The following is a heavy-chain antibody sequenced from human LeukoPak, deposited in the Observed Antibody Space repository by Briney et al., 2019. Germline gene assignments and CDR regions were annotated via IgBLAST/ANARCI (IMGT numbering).Heavy chain of an antibody. CDR3: ARDVRDSSGYYLRIFAY. D-gene: IGHD3-22*01. Sequence: GGSLRLSCAASGFTFSSYWMHWVRQAPGKGLVWVSRINSDGSSTSYADSVKGRFTISRDNAKNSLYLQMNSLRAEDTAVYYCARDVRDSSGYYLRIFAYWGQGNLVTVSS. CDR2: INSDGSST. CDR1: GFTFSSYW. V-gene: IGHV3-74*01. J-gene: IGHJ4*02.